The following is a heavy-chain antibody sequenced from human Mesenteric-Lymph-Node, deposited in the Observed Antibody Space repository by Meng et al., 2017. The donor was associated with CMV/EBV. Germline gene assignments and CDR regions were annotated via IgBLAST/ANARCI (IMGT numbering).Heavy chain of an antibody. CDR1: GNTFTAYY. D-gene: IGHD7-27*01. CDR3: ATNGATGDLDF. V-gene: IGHV1-2*02. Sequence: SCQSSGNTFTAYYIHWVRQAPGQGLEWMAWINPVNGATNYARSFQGRLALTRDTSSSSTYLELTSLTSDDAAVYYCATNGATGDLDFWGQGTLVTSPQ. J-gene: IGHJ4*02. CDR2: INPVNGAT.